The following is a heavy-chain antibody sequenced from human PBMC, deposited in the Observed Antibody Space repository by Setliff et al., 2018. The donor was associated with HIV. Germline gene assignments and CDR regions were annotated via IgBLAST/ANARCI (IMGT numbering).Heavy chain of an antibody. CDR1: GFTFSSHW. V-gene: IGHV3-74*01. CDR2: INTDGSST. Sequence: PGESLKISCSASGFTFSSHWMHWVRQAPGKGLVWVSLINTDGSSTSYADSVKGRFTISRDNAKNSLYLQMNSLRAEDTAVYYCARDYYDSSGYSVDYWGQGTLVTVSS. J-gene: IGHJ4*02. CDR3: ARDYYDSSGYSVDY. D-gene: IGHD3-22*01.